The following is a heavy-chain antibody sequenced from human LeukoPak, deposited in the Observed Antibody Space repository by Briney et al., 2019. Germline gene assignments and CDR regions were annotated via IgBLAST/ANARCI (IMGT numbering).Heavy chain of an antibody. V-gene: IGHV1-2*02. CDR1: GYTFTSYH. J-gene: IGHJ4*02. CDR3: ARARAGVASDY. Sequence: ASVKVSCKASGYTFTSYHMHWVRQAPGQGLEWMGWINPNSGGTNYAQKFQGRVTMTRDTSISTAYMELSRLRSDDTAVYYCARARAGVASDYWGQGTVVTVSS. D-gene: IGHD3-3*01. CDR2: INPNSGGT.